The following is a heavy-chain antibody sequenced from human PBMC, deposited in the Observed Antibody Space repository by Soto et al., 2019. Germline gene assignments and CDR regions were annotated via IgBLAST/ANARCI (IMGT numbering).Heavy chain of an antibody. J-gene: IGHJ6*01. V-gene: IGHV3-30-3*01. CDR3: ARGDREDIAVVIGVRPGEYGVDV. CDR1: GFTFRNYA. D-gene: IGHD2-15*01. Sequence: QVHLVESGGGVVQPGRSLRLSCAASGFTFRNYAMHGVRQAPGKGLECVAVISYDGGNKFYRDYVKGRFTISRDNSKNTLYLQINSLRYEDTAVYYCARGDREDIAVVIGVRPGEYGVDVW. CDR2: ISYDGGNK.